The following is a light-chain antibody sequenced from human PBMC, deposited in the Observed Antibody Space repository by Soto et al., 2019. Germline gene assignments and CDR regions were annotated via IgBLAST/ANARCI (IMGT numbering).Light chain of an antibody. CDR3: QQYGSSPLT. Sequence: DIVVTQSPATLFASPGERVTLSCRASQSVSSSYLAWYQQKPGQAPRLLIYGASSRATGIPDRFSGSGSGTDFTLTISRLEPEDFAVYYCQQYGSSPLTFGGGTKVDIK. V-gene: IGKV3-20*01. J-gene: IGKJ4*01. CDR1: QSVSSSY. CDR2: GAS.